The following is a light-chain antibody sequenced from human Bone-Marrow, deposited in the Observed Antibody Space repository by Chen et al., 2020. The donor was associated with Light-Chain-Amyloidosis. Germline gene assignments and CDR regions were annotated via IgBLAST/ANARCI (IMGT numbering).Light chain of an antibody. J-gene: IGLJ1*01. Sequence: QSALTQPASVSGSPGQSITISCTGTSSDVGGDNHVSWYQQHPDKAPKLMIYEVTNRPSWVPDRFAGSKSGETASLSISGRETEEEADYFCSSYTITHTRVFGSGTRVTVL. V-gene: IGLV2-14*01. CDR3: SSYTITHTRV. CDR1: SSDVGGDNH. CDR2: EVT.